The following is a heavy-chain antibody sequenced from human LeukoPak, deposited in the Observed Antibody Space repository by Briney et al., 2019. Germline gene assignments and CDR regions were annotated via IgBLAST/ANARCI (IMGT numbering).Heavy chain of an antibody. D-gene: IGHD4-17*01. Sequence: GGSLRLSCAASRFTFSSCAMNWVRQAPGKGLEWVSAISGGGESTYYADSVKGRFTISRDNSENTLYLQVNSLRAEDTAAYYCAKDHGDYPSRYFDFWGRGTLVTVSS. CDR3: AKDHGDYPSRYFDF. CDR2: ISGGGEST. J-gene: IGHJ2*01. CDR1: RFTFSSCA. V-gene: IGHV3-23*01.